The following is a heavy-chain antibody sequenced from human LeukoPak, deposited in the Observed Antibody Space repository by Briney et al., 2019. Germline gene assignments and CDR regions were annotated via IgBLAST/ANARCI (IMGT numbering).Heavy chain of an antibody. J-gene: IGHJ6*03. CDR1: GGSFSGYY. D-gene: IGHD4-11*01. Sequence: PSETLSLTCAVYGGSFSGYYWSWIRQPPGKGLEWIGEINHSGSTNYNPSLKSRVTISVDTSKNQFSLKLSSVTAADTAVYYCARVGHDYSTYYYYYYMDVWGKETTVTVSS. V-gene: IGHV4-34*01. CDR2: INHSGST. CDR3: ARVGHDYSTYYYYYYMDV.